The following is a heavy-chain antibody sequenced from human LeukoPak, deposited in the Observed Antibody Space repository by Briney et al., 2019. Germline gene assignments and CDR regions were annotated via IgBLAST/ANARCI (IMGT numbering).Heavy chain of an antibody. D-gene: IGHD4-17*01. Sequence: ASETLSLTCTVSGGSSSSYFWSWIRQPPGKGLEWIGYMYYSGSTDYNPSLKSGGTISVDASTNQFSLTLSTVTAADTAVYYCAXGDEHDYGDLYFDSWGQGTLVTVSS. CDR3: AXGDEHDYGDLYFDS. V-gene: IGHV4-59*01. J-gene: IGHJ4*02. CDR1: GGSSSSYF. CDR2: MYYSGST.